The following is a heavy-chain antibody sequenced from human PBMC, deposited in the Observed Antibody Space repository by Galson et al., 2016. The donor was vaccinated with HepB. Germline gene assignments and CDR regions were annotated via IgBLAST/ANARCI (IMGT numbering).Heavy chain of an antibody. J-gene: IGHJ4*02. CDR3: ARCNISGRYFDFPLFDY. V-gene: IGHV4-4*02. CDR2: IFHDGSS. D-gene: IGHD3-9*01. Sequence: ETLSLTCAVSGASITDYTWWHWVRQPPGKGLEWIGEIFHDGSSNFNPSLKSRVTISVDKSNNHFSLSLSSVTAADTAVYYCARCNISGRYFDFPLFDYWGQGTLLTVSS. CDR1: GASITDYTW.